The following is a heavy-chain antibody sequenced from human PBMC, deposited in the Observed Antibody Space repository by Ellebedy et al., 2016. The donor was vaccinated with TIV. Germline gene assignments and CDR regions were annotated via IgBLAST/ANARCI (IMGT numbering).Heavy chain of an antibody. CDR3: ARMGSTVTFDY. V-gene: IGHV3-48*04. CDR2: ISSSSSTI. Sequence: GESLKISXAASGFTFSSYSMNWVRQAPGKGLEWVSSISSSSSTIYYADSVKGRFTISRDNAKNSLYLQMNSLRVEDTAVYYCARMGSTVTFDYWGQGILVTVSS. D-gene: IGHD4-17*01. J-gene: IGHJ4*02. CDR1: GFTFSSYS.